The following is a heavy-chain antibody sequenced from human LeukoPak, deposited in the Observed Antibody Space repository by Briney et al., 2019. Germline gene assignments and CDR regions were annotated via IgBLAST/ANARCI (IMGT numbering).Heavy chain of an antibody. J-gene: IGHJ3*02. Sequence: SETLSLTCTVSGGSISSTSYFWGWLRQPPGKGLEWIGSIYYRGDTYYNPSLKSRVTISVHTSKNHFSLKLSSVTAADTAVYYCARYLNYADYTAASDIWGQGTMVTVSS. CDR2: IYYRGDT. CDR3: ARYLNYADYTAASDI. D-gene: IGHD4-17*01. CDR1: GGSISSTSYF. V-gene: IGHV4-39*02.